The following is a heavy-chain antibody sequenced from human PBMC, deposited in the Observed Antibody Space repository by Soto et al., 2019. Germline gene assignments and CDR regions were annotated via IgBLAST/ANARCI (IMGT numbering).Heavy chain of an antibody. V-gene: IGHV4-30-2*01. CDR3: ASEQLYYFDF. CDR1: GGSISSGGYS. D-gene: IGHD6-13*01. CDR2: IYHSGST. J-gene: IGHJ4*02. Sequence: QLQLQESGSGLVQPSQTLSLTCAVSGGSISSGGYSWSWTRQPPGKGLEGIAYIYHSGSTYYNPSLNSRVTRSMDRSKTQSSLRLSSVTAADTAVYDCASEQLYYFDFWGQGTLVTVSS.